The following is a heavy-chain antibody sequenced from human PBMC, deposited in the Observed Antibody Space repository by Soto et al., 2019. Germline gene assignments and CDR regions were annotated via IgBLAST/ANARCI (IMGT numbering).Heavy chain of an antibody. CDR3: ARDRAPLEHYYYYYGMDV. Sequence: SQTLSLTCVISGDSVSSNSAAWNWIRQSPSRGLEWLGRTYYRSKWYNDYAVSVKSRITINPDTSKNQFSLQLNSVTPEDTAVYYCARDRAPLEHYYYYYGMDVWGQGTTVTVS. CDR1: GDSVSSNSAA. D-gene: IGHD1-1*01. CDR2: TYYRSKWYN. J-gene: IGHJ6*02. V-gene: IGHV6-1*01.